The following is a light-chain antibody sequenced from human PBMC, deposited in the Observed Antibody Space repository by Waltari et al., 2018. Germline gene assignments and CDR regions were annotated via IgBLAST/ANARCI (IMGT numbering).Light chain of an antibody. CDR3: QQRTSWPLT. CDR1: QSVSSY. CDR2: DAS. Sequence: IVLTQSPDTLSLSPGARATLSCRASQSVSSYLAWYQQKPGQAPRLLIFDASNRATDIPARFSGSGSGTDFTLTISSLDPEDFAVYYCQQRTSWPLTFGGGTKVEIK. J-gene: IGKJ4*01. V-gene: IGKV3-11*01.